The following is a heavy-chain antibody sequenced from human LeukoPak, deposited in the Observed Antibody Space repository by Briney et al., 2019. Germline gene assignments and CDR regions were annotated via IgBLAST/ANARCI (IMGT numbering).Heavy chain of an antibody. V-gene: IGHV4-39*01. CDR1: GGSISSSSCY. D-gene: IGHD6-19*01. Sequence: PSETLSLTCTVSGGSISSSSCYWGWIRQPPGKGLGWIGSIYYSGSTYYDPSLKSRVTISVDTSKNQFSLKLSSVTAADTAVYYCARRDIGDQWLDPYFDYWGQGTLVTVSS. CDR2: IYYSGST. J-gene: IGHJ4*02. CDR3: ARRDIGDQWLDPYFDY.